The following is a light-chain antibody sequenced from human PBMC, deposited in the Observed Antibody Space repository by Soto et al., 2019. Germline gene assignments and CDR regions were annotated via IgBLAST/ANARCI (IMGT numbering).Light chain of an antibody. CDR1: QSISTY. Sequence: DIQMTQSPSSLSASVGDRVTITCRASQSISTYLSWYQQKPGQPPKLLIYVASTLQTGVPSRFSATGSWTDFTLTISSLQPEDFATYYCHQTYSTPWTFGRGTKVELK. V-gene: IGKV1-39*01. CDR3: HQTYSTPWT. J-gene: IGKJ1*01. CDR2: VAS.